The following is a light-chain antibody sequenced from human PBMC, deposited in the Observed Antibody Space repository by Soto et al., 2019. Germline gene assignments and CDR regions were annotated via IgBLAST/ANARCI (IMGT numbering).Light chain of an antibody. Sequence: HSVLTQPLSASASPGQRVTISCSGGSSNIGSNTVAWYQHLPGTAPPRLIFTAGQRPSGVPGRFSGSRSGNTASLAISGLQAEDEADYYCCSYAGGHTWVFGTGTKLTVL. CDR3: CSYAGGHTWV. CDR2: TAG. J-gene: IGLJ1*01. V-gene: IGLV1-44*01. CDR1: SSNIGSNT.